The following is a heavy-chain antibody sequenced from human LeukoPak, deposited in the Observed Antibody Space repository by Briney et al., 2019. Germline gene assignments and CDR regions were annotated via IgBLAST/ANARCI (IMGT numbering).Heavy chain of an antibody. CDR2: IYTSGST. D-gene: IGHD7-27*01. Sequence: PSETLSLTCTVSGGSISSYYWSWIRQPAGKGLEWIGRIYTSGSTNYNPSLKSRVTMSVDTSKNQFSLKLRSVTAADTAVYYCARGYNWGSPTRNFYCLDVWGKGTTVTVSS. CDR1: GGSISSYY. V-gene: IGHV4-4*07. CDR3: ARGYNWGSPTRNFYCLDV. J-gene: IGHJ6*03.